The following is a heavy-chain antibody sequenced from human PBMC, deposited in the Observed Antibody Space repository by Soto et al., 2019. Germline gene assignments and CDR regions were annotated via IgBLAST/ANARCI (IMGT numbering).Heavy chain of an antibody. CDR1: GFTFSSYG. J-gene: IGHJ4*02. D-gene: IGHD6-13*01. Sequence: QVQLVESGGGVVQPGRSLRLSCAASGFTFSSYGMHWVRQAPGKGREWGAVIWYDGSNKYYADSVKGRFTISRDNSKNTLYLQMNSLRAEDTAVYYCAREGVAAAGPFDYWGQGTLVTVSS. CDR2: IWYDGSNK. CDR3: AREGVAAAGPFDY. V-gene: IGHV3-33*01.